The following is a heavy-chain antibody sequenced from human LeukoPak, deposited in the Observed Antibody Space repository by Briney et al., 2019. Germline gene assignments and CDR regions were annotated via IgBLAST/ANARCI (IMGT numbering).Heavy chain of an antibody. Sequence: SETLSLTCTVSGGSISSYYWSWIRQPPGKGLEWIGYIYYSGTTNYNPPLKSRVTISVDTSKNQFSLKLSSVTAADTAVYYCASLMSPPLPYFDYWGQGTLVTVSS. CDR1: GGSISSYY. D-gene: IGHD2-8*01. V-gene: IGHV4-59*01. CDR2: IYYSGTT. CDR3: ASLMSPPLPYFDY. J-gene: IGHJ4*02.